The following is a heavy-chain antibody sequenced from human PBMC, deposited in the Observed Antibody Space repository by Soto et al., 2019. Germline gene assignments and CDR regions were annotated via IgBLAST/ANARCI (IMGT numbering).Heavy chain of an antibody. CDR3: ARAAGWFDP. Sequence: QVQLVESGGGLVKPGGSLRLSCAASGFSFSDYYMTWIRQTPGKGLEWVSYIANSGGKKDYADSVKGRFTISRDNAKNLLYLQMNSLRAEDTAVYYCARAAGWFDPWGQRTLVTVSS. CDR2: IANSGGKK. CDR1: GFSFSDYY. V-gene: IGHV3-11*01. J-gene: IGHJ5*02.